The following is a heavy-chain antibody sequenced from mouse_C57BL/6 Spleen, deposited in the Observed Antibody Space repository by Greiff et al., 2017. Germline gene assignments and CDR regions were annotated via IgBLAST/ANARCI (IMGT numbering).Heavy chain of an antibody. CDR1: GYTFTSYW. D-gene: IGHD2-3*01. J-gene: IGHJ4*01. V-gene: IGHV1-64*01. CDR2: IHPNSGST. Sequence: QVQLQQPGAELVKPGASVKLSCKASGYTFTSYWMHWVKQRPGQGLEWIGMIHPNSGSTNYTEKFKSKATLTVAKSSSTAYMQLSSLTSEDSAVYYGARPLYDGYYAPGYAMDYWGQGTSVTVSS. CDR3: ARPLYDGYYAPGYAMDY.